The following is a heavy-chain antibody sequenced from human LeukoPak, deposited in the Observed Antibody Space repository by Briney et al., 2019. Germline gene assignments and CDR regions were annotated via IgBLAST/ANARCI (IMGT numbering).Heavy chain of an antibody. CDR1: GYSFSSYW. V-gene: IGHV5-51*01. CDR2: IHPGDSDT. CDR3: ASGAYCGGDCYSGAFDI. J-gene: IGHJ3*02. Sequence: GESLKISRKGSGYSFSSYWIAWVRQMPEKGLEWIGIIHPGDSDTRYSPSFQGQVTISADKSISTAYLQWRSLKASDTAMYYCASGAYCGGDCYSGAFDIWGQGTMVTVSS. D-gene: IGHD2-21*02.